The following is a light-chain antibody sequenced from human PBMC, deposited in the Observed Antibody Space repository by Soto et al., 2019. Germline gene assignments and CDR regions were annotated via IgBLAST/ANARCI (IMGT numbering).Light chain of an antibody. Sequence: QSVLTQSASVSGSPGQSITISCTGTSTDVGSYDLVSWYQQHPGKAPKLIIYAVTNRPSGVSIRFSGSKSGNTASLTISGLQAEDEADYYCCSYTSSTTYVFGPGTKVTVL. V-gene: IGLV2-14*02. J-gene: IGLJ1*01. CDR1: STDVGSYDL. CDR2: AVT. CDR3: CSYTSSTTYV.